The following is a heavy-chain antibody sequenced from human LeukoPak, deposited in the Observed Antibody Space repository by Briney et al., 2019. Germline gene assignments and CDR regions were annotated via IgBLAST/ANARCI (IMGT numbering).Heavy chain of an antibody. J-gene: IGHJ4*02. D-gene: IGHD1-26*01. Sequence: GASVKVSCKASGGTFSSYAISWVRQAPGQGLEWMGGIIPIFGTANYAQKFQGRVTITADESTSTAYMELSSLRSEDTAVYYCATLYVGATHYDYWGQGTLVTVSS. CDR3: ATLYVGATHYDY. CDR1: GGTFSSYA. V-gene: IGHV1-69*13. CDR2: IIPIFGTA.